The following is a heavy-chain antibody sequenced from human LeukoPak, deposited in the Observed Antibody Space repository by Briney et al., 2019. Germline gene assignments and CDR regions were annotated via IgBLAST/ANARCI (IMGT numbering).Heavy chain of an antibody. CDR1: KFIFSSYW. J-gene: IGHJ5*02. CDR2: LNSDGRKT. V-gene: IGHV3-74*01. D-gene: IGHD2-15*01. CDR3: ARVLIVSWDWFDP. Sequence: GGSLRLSCAASKFIFSSYWMHCVRQAPGKGLVWVSHLNSDGRKTNYADSVKGRFTISRDNAKNTLYLQMSSLRAEDTAVYYCARVLIVSWDWFDPWGQGTLVTDSP.